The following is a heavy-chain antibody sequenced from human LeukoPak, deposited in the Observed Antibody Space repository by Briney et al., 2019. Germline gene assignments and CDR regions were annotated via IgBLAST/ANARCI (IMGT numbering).Heavy chain of an antibody. CDR1: GGSISSGGYS. CDR2: IYHSGST. J-gene: IGHJ5*02. D-gene: IGHD6-6*01. Sequence: SQTLSLTCAVSGGSISSGGYSWSWIRQPPGKGLEWIGYIYHSGSTYYNPSLKSRVTISVDRSKNQFSLKLSSVTAADTAVYYCARLVGWFDPWGQGTLVTVSS. CDR3: ARLVGWFDP. V-gene: IGHV4-30-2*01.